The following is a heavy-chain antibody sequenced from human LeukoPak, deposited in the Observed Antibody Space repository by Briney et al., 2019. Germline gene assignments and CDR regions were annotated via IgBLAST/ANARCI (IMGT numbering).Heavy chain of an antibody. Sequence: TFSSYWMSWVRQAPGKGLEWIGSIYYSGSTYYNPSLKSRATISVDTSKNQFSLKLNSVTATDTAVYYCARHYGPWGQGTLVTVSS. CDR1: TFSSYW. V-gene: IGHV4-39*01. CDR2: IYYSGST. J-gene: IGHJ4*02. CDR3: ARHYGP. D-gene: IGHD3-10*01.